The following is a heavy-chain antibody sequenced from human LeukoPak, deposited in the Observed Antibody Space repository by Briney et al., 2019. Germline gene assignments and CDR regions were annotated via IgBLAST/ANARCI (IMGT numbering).Heavy chain of an antibody. CDR3: AKDWGAYYYDSSGYYSDY. V-gene: IGHV3-23*01. Sequence: GGSLRLSCAASGFTFSTYAMSWVRQAPGKGLEWVSGISGSGGRTYYADSVKGRFTISRDKSKNTLYLQLNSLRAEDTAVYYCAKDWGAYYYDSSGYYSDYWGQGTLVTVSS. CDR1: GFTFSTYA. CDR2: ISGSGGRT. D-gene: IGHD3-22*01. J-gene: IGHJ4*02.